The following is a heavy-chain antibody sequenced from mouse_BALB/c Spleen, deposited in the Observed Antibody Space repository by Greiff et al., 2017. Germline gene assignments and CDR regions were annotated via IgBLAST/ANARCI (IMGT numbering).Heavy chain of an antibody. Sequence: EVMLVESGGGLVQPGGSLRLSCATSGFTFTDYYMSWVRQPPGKALEWLGFIRNKANGYTTEYSASVKGRFTISRDNSQSILYLQMNTLRAEDSATYYCARVHTTAIDYWGQGTTLTVSS. CDR3: ARVHTTAIDY. J-gene: IGHJ2*01. D-gene: IGHD1-2*01. CDR2: IRNKANGYTT. CDR1: GFTFTDYY. V-gene: IGHV7-3*02.